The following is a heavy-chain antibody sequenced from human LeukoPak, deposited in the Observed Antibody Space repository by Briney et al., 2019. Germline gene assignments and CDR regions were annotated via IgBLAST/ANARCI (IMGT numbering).Heavy chain of an antibody. CDR3: ARTCSSSSCYMVH. V-gene: IGHV1-18*01. CDR2: ISVYNGNT. D-gene: IGHD2-2*02. CDR1: GYTFANFG. Sequence: ASVTVSCKASGYTFANFGITWVRQAPGQGLEWMGWISVYNGNTNYAQNLQGRVTLTTDTSTSTAYMELRSLRSDDTALYYCARTCSSSSCYMVHWGQGALVTVSS. J-gene: IGHJ4*02.